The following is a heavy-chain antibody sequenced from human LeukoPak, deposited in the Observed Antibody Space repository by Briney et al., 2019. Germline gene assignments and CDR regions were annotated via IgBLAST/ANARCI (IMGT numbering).Heavy chain of an antibody. D-gene: IGHD2/OR15-2a*01. Sequence: SETLSLTCTVSGGSISSDYWSWIRQPPGKGLEGIGYIYYSGSTNYNPSLKSRVTISVDTSKNQFSLKLSSVTAADTAVYYCARDLELWGQGTLVTVSS. CDR2: IYYSGST. CDR3: ARDLEL. CDR1: GGSISSDY. V-gene: IGHV4-59*01. J-gene: IGHJ4*02.